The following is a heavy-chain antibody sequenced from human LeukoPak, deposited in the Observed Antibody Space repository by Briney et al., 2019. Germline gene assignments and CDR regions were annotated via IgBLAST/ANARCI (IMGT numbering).Heavy chain of an antibody. CDR2: IHPSGML. V-gene: IGHV4-31*03. Sequence: PSETLSLTCTVSGASFNSDDQYWNWIRQSPGKGLEWIGSIHPSGMLYNNPSLESRVTMSRDTSKNQFSLNPNSVTAADTAVYFCSRRLDSRKLGYWGQGILVTVSS. CDR1: GASFNSDDQY. J-gene: IGHJ4*02. CDR3: SRRLDSRKLGY. D-gene: IGHD3-22*01.